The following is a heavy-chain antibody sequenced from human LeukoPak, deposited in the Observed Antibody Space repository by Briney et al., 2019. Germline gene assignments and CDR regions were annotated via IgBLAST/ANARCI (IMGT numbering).Heavy chain of an antibody. CDR2: ISSSGSTI. D-gene: IGHD2-2*02. V-gene: IGHV3-48*04. J-gene: IGHJ4*02. Sequence: PGGSLRLSCAASGFTFSSYGMHWVRQAPGKGLEWVSYISSSGSTIYYADSVKGRFTISRDNAKNSLYLQMNSLRAEDTAVYYCASSDCSSTSCYIDYWGQGTLVTVSS. CDR3: ASSDCSSTSCYIDY. CDR1: GFTFSSYG.